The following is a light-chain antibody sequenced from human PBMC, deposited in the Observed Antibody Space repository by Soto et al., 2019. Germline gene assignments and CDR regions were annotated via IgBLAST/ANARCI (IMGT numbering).Light chain of an antibody. Sequence: EIVMTQSPATLSVSPGERATLSCRASQSVSSNLAWYQQKLGQAPRLIIYGASSRATGIPARFSGSGSGTEFTLTVSSLQSEDFAVYYCHHYNDWPPKQYTCGQGTKLEIK. J-gene: IGKJ2*01. V-gene: IGKV3-15*01. CDR1: QSVSSN. CDR2: GAS. CDR3: HHYNDWPPKQYT.